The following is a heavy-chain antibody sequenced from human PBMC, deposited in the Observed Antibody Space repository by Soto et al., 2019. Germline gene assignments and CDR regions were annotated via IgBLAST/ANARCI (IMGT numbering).Heavy chain of an antibody. Sequence: EVQLVESGGGLVKPGGSLRLSCAASGFTFSSYSMNWVRQAPGKGLEWVSSISSSSSYIYYADSVKGRFTISRDNAKNSLYLQMNSLRAEDTAVYYCASDLERWLPQSGYWGQGTLVTVSS. D-gene: IGHD3-3*01. CDR2: ISSSSSYI. CDR3: ASDLERWLPQSGY. CDR1: GFTFSSYS. J-gene: IGHJ4*02. V-gene: IGHV3-21*01.